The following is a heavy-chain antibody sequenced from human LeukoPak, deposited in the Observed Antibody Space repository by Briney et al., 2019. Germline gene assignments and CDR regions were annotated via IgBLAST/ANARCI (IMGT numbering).Heavy chain of an antibody. CDR2: ISSDSSYI. D-gene: IGHD2-2*01. J-gene: IGHJ4*02. CDR1: GFTFSSYS. CDR3: ARARYCTGTSCYGIDY. Sequence: GGSLTLSCAASGFTFSSYSMNWVRQAPGKGLEWVSSISSDSSYIHHADSVKGRFTISRDNAKNSLHLQMNSLRVEDTAVYYCARARYCTGTSCYGIDYWGQGTLVTVSS. V-gene: IGHV3-21*01.